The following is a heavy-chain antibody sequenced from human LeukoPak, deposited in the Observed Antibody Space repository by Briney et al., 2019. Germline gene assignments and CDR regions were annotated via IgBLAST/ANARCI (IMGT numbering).Heavy chain of an antibody. J-gene: IGHJ4*02. D-gene: IGHD6-13*01. V-gene: IGHV3-23*01. CDR2: ISDNGGST. Sequence: GGSLRLSCAASGFTFSNYAMSWVRQAPGKGLEWVSAISDNGGSTYYADSVRGRFTISRDNSKNTLYLQMNSLRAEDTAVYYCAKGVASSWPPYYFDYWGQGTLVTVSS. CDR3: AKGVASSWPPYYFDY. CDR1: GFTFSNYA.